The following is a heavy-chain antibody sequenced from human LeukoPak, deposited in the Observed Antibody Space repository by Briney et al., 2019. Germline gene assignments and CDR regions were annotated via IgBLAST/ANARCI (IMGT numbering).Heavy chain of an antibody. J-gene: IGHJ4*02. V-gene: IGHV4-4*07. CDR3: AREGRDDVWSGYVDY. CDR1: GDSLSSYY. CDR2: IYTTGNT. Sequence: SETLSLTCTVSGDSLSSYYWSWIRQSAGKGLEWIGRIYTTGNTNNNPSFKSRVTMSVDTSKNQFSLKLNSLTAADTAVYYCAREGRDDVWSGYVDYWGQGILVTVSS. D-gene: IGHD3-3*01.